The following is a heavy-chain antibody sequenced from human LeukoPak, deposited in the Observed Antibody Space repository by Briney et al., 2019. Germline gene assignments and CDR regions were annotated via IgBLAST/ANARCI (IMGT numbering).Heavy chain of an antibody. CDR1: GFTFSSYS. D-gene: IGHD6-13*01. Sequence: GGSLRLSCAASGFTFSSYSMNWVRQAPGKGLEWVSSISSSSSYIYYADSVKGRFTISRDNAKNSLYLQMNSLRAEDTAVYYCAGGYSSSWYVVENYYYYMDVWGKGTTVTVSS. CDR2: ISSSSSYI. V-gene: IGHV3-21*01. CDR3: AGGYSSSWYVVENYYYYMDV. J-gene: IGHJ6*03.